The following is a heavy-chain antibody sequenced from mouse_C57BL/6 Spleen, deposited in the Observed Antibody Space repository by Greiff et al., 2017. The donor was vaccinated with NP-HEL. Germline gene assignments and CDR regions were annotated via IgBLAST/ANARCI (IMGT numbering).Heavy chain of an antibody. J-gene: IGHJ4*01. CDR2: IWSGGST. V-gene: IGHV2-2*01. Sequence: VMLVESGPGLVQPSQSLSITCTVSGFSLTSYGVHWVRQSPGKGLEWLGVIWSGGSTDYNAAFISRLSISKDNSKSQVFFKMNSLQADDTAIYYCARSDLGEYYYAMDYWGQGTSVTVSS. CDR1: GFSLTSYG. CDR3: ARSDLGEYYYAMDY.